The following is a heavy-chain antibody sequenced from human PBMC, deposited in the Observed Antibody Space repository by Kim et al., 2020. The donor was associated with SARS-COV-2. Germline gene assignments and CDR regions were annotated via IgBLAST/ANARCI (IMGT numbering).Heavy chain of an antibody. J-gene: IGHJ4*02. D-gene: IGHD3-10*01. CDR2: IIPIFGTA. Sequence: SVKVSCKASGGTFSSYAISWVRQAPGQGLEWMGGIIPIFGTANYAQKFQGRVTITADESTSTAYMELSSLRSEDTAVYYCARGTTITMVRGVIIGYYFDYWGQGTLVTVSS. CDR1: GGTFSSYA. CDR3: ARGTTITMVRGVIIGYYFDY. V-gene: IGHV1-69*13.